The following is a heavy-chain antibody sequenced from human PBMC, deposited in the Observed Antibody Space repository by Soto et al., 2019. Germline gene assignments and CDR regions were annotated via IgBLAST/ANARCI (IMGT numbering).Heavy chain of an antibody. D-gene: IGHD4-4*01. CDR1: GLTVSGKKY. Sequence: PGESLKISCAVSGLTVSGKKYVAWVRQAPGKGLEWVSGFYDLDGTYYADSLKGRFTTSGDSSRTIVYLQMNDLRPEDTAVYYCATWHLQEHAYDVWGQGTTVTVSS. J-gene: IGHJ3*01. CDR2: FYDLDGT. V-gene: IGHV3-53*01. CDR3: ATWHLQEHAYDV.